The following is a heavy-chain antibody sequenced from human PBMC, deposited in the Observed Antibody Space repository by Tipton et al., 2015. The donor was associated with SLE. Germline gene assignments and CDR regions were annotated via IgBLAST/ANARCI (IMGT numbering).Heavy chain of an antibody. J-gene: IGHJ4*02. CDR2: IYYSGST. CDR1: GGSISSGGYY. V-gene: IGHV4-61*08. CDR3: ARSGHFLPGYSSGFDY. Sequence: TLSLTCTVSGGSISSGGYYWSWIRQHPGKGLEWIGDIYYSGSTNYNPSLKSRVTISVDTSKNQFSLKLSSVTAADTAVYYCARSGHFLPGYSSGFDYWGQGTLVTVAS. D-gene: IGHD6-19*01.